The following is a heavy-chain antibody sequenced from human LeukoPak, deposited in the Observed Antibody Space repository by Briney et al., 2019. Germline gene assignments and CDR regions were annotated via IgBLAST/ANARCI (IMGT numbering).Heavy chain of an antibody. J-gene: IGHJ4*02. CDR2: ISAYNGNT. Sequence: ASVKVSCKASGYTFTSYAMNWVRQAPGQGLEWMGWISAYNGNTNYAQKLQGRVTMTTDTSTSTAYMELRSLRSDDTAVYYCARVVRGGHIDYWGQGTLVTVSS. CDR1: GYTFTSYA. V-gene: IGHV1-18*01. CDR3: ARVVRGGHIDY.